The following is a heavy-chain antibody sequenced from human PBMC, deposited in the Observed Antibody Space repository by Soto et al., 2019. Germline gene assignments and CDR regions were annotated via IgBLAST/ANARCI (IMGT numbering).Heavy chain of an antibody. CDR2: IIPIFGTA. Sequence: SVKVSCKASGGTFSSYAISWVRQAPGQGLEWLGGIIPIFGTANYAQKFQGRVTITADKSTSTAYMELSSLRSEDTAVYYCARDTWFGELPLRGMDFWGQGTTVTVSS. J-gene: IGHJ6*02. D-gene: IGHD3-10*01. CDR3: ARDTWFGELPLRGMDF. CDR1: GGTFSSYA. V-gene: IGHV1-69*06.